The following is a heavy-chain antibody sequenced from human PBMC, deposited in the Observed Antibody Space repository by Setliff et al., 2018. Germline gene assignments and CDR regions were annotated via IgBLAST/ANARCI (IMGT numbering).Heavy chain of an antibody. V-gene: IGHV3-7*03. J-gene: IGHJ5*02. CDR3: ARDFSTGSSS. CDR2: VNQDGSDK. D-gene: IGHD2-8*02. Sequence: GGSLRLSCAASGFTFSSYWMSWVRQTPGKGPEWVANVNQDGSDKYYVDSVKGRFTISRDNAKNSLYLQMNSLRTEDTAVYYCARDFSTGSSSWGQGTLVTVSS. CDR1: GFTFSSYW.